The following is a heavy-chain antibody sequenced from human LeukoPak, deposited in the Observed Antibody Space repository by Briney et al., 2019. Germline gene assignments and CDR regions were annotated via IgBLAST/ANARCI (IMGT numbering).Heavy chain of an antibody. D-gene: IGHD6-19*01. V-gene: IGHV3-23*01. J-gene: IGHJ4*02. CDR3: TKDHGFYSSGWHPLFDH. Sequence: TGGSLRLSCAASGFTFSSYAMSWVRQAPGKGLEWVSTISDSGSRTYSTDSVKGRFTFSRDNSKNTLHLQMNSLRAEDTAVYYCTKDHGFYSSGWHPLFDHWGQGTLVTVTP. CDR2: ISDSGSRT. CDR1: GFTFSSYA.